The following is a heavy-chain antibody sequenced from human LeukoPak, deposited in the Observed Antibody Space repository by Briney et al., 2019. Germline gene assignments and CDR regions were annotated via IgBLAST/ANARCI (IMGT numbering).Heavy chain of an antibody. CDR2: INPNSGGT. V-gene: IGHV1-2*02. J-gene: IGHJ4*02. D-gene: IGHD2-2*01. Sequence: ASVKVSCKASGYTFTGYYMHWVRQAPGQGLEWMGWINPNSGGTNYAQKFQGRVTMTRDTSISTAYMELSRLRSDDTAVYYCARQDCSSTSCYFAYWGQGILVTVSS. CDR1: GYTFTGYY. CDR3: ARQDCSSTSCYFAY.